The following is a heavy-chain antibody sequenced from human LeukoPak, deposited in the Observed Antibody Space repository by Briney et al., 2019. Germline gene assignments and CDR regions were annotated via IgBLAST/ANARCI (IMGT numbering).Heavy chain of an antibody. Sequence: PGGSLRLSCAASGLTFSSYSMNWVRQAPGKGLEWVSYISSSSGTIYYADSLKGRFTISRDNAKNSLYLQMRSLRDEDTAVYYCARDADSSGHFDYWGQGTLFTVSS. CDR2: ISSSSGTI. D-gene: IGHD3-22*01. V-gene: IGHV3-48*02. J-gene: IGHJ4*02. CDR1: GLTFSSYS. CDR3: ARDADSSGHFDY.